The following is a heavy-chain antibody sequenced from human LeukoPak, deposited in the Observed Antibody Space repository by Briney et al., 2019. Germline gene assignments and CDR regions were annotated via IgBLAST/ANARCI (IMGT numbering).Heavy chain of an antibody. CDR3: AKDKARITMIVVRYFDY. V-gene: IGHV3-30-3*01. J-gene: IGHJ4*02. D-gene: IGHD3-22*01. CDR2: ISYDGSNK. CDR1: GFTFSSYA. Sequence: PGRSLRLSCAASGFTFSSYAMHWVRQAPGKGLEWVAVISYDGSNKYYADSVRGRFTISRDNSKNTLYLQMNSLRAEDTAVYYCAKDKARITMIVVRYFDYWGQGTLVTVSS.